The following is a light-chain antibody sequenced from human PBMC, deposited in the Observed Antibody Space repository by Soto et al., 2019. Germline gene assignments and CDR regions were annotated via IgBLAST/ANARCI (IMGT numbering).Light chain of an antibody. CDR2: AAA. Sequence: AIPMAQSPSSLSASVGDRVTITCRASQGIGNDVGWFQQKPGKAPKLLIYAAATLQSGVPSRFSGSRSGTDFTLTISSLQPEDFATYYCLQDHNYPPTCGGGTKVEIK. J-gene: IGKJ4*01. V-gene: IGKV1-6*02. CDR1: QGIGND. CDR3: LQDHNYPPT.